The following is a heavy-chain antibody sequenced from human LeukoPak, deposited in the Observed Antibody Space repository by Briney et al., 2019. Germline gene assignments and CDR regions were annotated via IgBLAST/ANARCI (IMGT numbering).Heavy chain of an antibody. CDR3: ASVRDYVL. CDR2: ISTSGDTI. CDR1: GFTFSSYE. Sequence: SGGSLRLSCAASGFTFSSYEMNWVRQAPGKGLEWVSYISTSGDTIYYADSVKGRFTISRDNAKNSLYLQMNSLRAEDTAVYYCASVRDYVLWGQGTLVTVSS. J-gene: IGHJ4*02. V-gene: IGHV3-48*03. D-gene: IGHD3-10*02.